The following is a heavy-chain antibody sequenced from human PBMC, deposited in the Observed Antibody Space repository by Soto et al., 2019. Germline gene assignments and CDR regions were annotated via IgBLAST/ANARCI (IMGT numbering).Heavy chain of an antibody. V-gene: IGHV1-3*01. CDR2: INAGNGNT. CDR1: GYTFTSYA. CDR3: ARDEKERYSSSWYLPYYYYGMDV. D-gene: IGHD6-13*01. J-gene: IGHJ6*02. Sequence: ASVKVSCKASGYTFTSYAMHWVRQAPGQRLEWMGWINAGNGNTKYSQKFQGRVTITRDTSASTAYMELSSLRSEDTAVYYCARDEKERYSSSWYLPYYYYGMDVWGQGTMVTVSS.